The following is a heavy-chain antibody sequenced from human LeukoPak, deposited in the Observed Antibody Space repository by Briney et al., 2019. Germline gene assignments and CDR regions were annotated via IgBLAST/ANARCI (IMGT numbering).Heavy chain of an antibody. CDR3: ARDDGDYYFDS. CDR2: INGYGSDT. CDR1: GFTFSNYW. D-gene: IGHD4-17*01. V-gene: IGHV3-74*01. Sequence: PGGSLRLSCAASGFTFSNYWMHWVRQAPGEGLVWVSRINGYGSDTNYADSVKGRFTISRDNAKNTLYLQMNSLRAEDTAVYYCARDDGDYYFDSWGQGTLDTVSS. J-gene: IGHJ4*02.